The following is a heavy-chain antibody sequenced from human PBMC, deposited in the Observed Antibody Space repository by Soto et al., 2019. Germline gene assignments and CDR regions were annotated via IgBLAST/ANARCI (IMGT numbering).Heavy chain of an antibody. CDR3: AADATAWQQMVPSDY. CDR2: IAVGSGYT. V-gene: IGHV1-58*01. CDR1: GFTFTSSA. J-gene: IGHJ4*02. Sequence: ASVKVSCKASGFTFTSSAFQWVRQALGQRLEWIGWIAVGSGYTNYAQRFQDRVTLTRDMSTATTYMELSRLTSEDTAIYYCAADATAWQQMVPSDYWGQGTLVTVSS. D-gene: IGHD2-8*01.